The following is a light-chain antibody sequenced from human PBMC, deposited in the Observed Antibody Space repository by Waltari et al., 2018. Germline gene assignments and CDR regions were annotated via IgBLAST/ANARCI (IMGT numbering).Light chain of an antibody. CDR2: PAS. CDR3: QQYNNWPIT. J-gene: IGKJ5*01. CDR1: QNINNL. V-gene: IGKV3-15*01. Sequence: EVVLTQSPAPLSVSPGERATLSCRASQNINNLLAWYQQKPGQAPRLLIFPASTRATDIPVRFSGSGSGTDFTLTISRLQSEDFSVLYCQQYNNWPITFGQGTRLEIK.